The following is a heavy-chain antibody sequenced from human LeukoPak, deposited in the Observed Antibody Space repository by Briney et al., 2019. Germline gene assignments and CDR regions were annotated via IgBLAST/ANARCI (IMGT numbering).Heavy chain of an antibody. CDR2: IYYSGST. Sequence: LEALCLTCAVYGGSFSGDYWSWVRQPPGKGVEWRGNIYYSGSTYYNTSLKSRVTISVDTSKNQFSLKLSSVTAADTAVYYCARGALLEWLLYLPRWYFDYWGQGTLVTVSS. V-gene: IGHV4-34*01. CDR1: GGSFSGDY. CDR3: ARGALLEWLLYLPRWYFDY. J-gene: IGHJ4*02. D-gene: IGHD3-3*01.